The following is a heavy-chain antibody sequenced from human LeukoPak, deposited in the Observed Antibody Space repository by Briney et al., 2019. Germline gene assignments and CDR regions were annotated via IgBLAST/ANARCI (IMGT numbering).Heavy chain of an antibody. V-gene: IGHV3-23*01. Sequence: GGSLRLSCAASGFTFSSCAMSWVRQAPGKGLEWVSAIGGGGASTYYADSVKGRFTISRDNSQNTLYLQMNSLRAEDTAVYYCARETHSFDYWGQGTLVTVSS. J-gene: IGHJ4*02. CDR2: IGGGGAST. CDR3: ARETHSFDY. CDR1: GFTFSSCA.